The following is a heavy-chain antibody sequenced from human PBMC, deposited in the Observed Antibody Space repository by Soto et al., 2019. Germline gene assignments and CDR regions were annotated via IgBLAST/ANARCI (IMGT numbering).Heavy chain of an antibody. J-gene: IGHJ3*02. CDR3: ARNGDYDAFDI. CDR1: GFTFSSYA. V-gene: IGHV3-30-3*01. CDR2: ISYDGSNK. Sequence: QVQLVESGGGVVQPGRSLRLSCAASGFTFSSYAMHWVRQAPGKGLEWVAVISYDGSNKYYADSVKGRFTISRDNSKNTLYLQMNSLRAEDTAVYYCARNGDYDAFDIWGQWTMVTVSS. D-gene: IGHD4-17*01.